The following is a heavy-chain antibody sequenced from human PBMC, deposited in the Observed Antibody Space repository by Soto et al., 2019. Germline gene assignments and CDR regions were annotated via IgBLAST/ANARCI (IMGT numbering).Heavy chain of an antibody. CDR2: ISSSRSYI. Sequence: GGSLRLSCAASGFTFSSYSMNWVRQAPGKGLERVSSISSSRSYIYYADSVKGRFTISRDNAKNSLYLQMNSLRADDTAEYYCAREVWGSFDYWGQGTLVTVSS. D-gene: IGHD7-27*01. V-gene: IGHV3-21*04. CDR3: AREVWGSFDY. CDR1: GFTFSSYS. J-gene: IGHJ4*02.